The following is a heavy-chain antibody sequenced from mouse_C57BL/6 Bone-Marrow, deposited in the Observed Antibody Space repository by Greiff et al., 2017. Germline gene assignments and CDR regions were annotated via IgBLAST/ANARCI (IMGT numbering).Heavy chain of an antibody. CDR2: INPNNGGT. V-gene: IGHV1-26*01. CDR1: GYTFTDYY. CDR3: ARFNDEAWFAY. D-gene: IGHD2-3*01. Sequence: EVQLQQSGPELVKPGASVKISCKASGYTFTDYYMNWVKQSHGKSLEWIGDINPNNGGTSYNQKFKGKATLTVDKSSSTAYMELRSLTSEDSAVYYCARFNDEAWFAYWGQGTLVTVSA. J-gene: IGHJ3*01.